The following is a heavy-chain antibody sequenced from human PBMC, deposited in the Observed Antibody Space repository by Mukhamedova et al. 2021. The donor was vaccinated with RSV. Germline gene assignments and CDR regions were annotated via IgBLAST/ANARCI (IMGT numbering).Heavy chain of an antibody. Sequence: TFSSYSVTWVRQAPGKGLEWVSSITSGGSYIHYADSVKGRFTMSRDNAKNSLYLQMNSLRAEDTAVYYCARDQPYEYWGQGTLVT. CDR1: TFSSYS. V-gene: IGHV3-21*01. CDR3: ARDQPYEY. CDR2: ITSGGSYI. J-gene: IGHJ4*02.